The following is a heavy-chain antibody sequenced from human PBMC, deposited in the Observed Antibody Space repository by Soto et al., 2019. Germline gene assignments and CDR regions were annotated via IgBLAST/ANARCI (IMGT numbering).Heavy chain of an antibody. Sequence: EVQLVESGGGLVQPGGSLRLSCAASGFAFSGYWMNWVRQAPGKGLEWVANIKQDGSEKNYVDSVKGRFTISRDNAKNSLYLQMNSLRAEDTAVYYCALTPSNWGLWGRGTLVTVSS. CDR3: ALTPSNWGL. CDR2: IKQDGSEK. J-gene: IGHJ2*01. V-gene: IGHV3-7*05. CDR1: GFAFSGYW. D-gene: IGHD7-27*01.